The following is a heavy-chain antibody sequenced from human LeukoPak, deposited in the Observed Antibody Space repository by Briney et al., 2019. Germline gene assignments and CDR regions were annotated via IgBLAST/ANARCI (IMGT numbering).Heavy chain of an antibody. CDR1: GYTFTSYG. Sequence: ASVKVSCKASGYTFTSYGISWVRQAPGQGLEWMGWISAYNGNTNYAQKLQGRVTMTTDASTSTAYMELRSLRSDDTAVYYCASRAGYSSGWYDLAFDIWGQGTMVTVSS. V-gene: IGHV1-18*01. D-gene: IGHD6-19*01. CDR3: ASRAGYSSGWYDLAFDI. J-gene: IGHJ3*02. CDR2: ISAYNGNT.